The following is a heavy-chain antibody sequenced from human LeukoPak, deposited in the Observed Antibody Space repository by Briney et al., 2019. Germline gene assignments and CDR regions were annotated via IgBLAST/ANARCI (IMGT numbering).Heavy chain of an antibody. CDR2: IIPNSGGT. CDR1: GYTFTDYY. V-gene: IGHV1-2*02. D-gene: IGHD3-9*01. J-gene: IGHJ5*02. Sequence: ASVTVSCTASGYTFTDYYMHWVRQTPGQGKEWMGWIIPNSGGTEYAQKFQGRVTMTRDTSISTFYMELTRLTSDDTAVYYCARRYHDILTGYRTENWFAPWGQGTLVTVSA. CDR3: ARRYHDILTGYRTENWFAP.